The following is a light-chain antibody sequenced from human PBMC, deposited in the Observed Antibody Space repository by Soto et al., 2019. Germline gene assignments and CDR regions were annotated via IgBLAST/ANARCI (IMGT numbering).Light chain of an antibody. CDR3: QQYGSSPRT. J-gene: IGKJ1*01. CDR2: GAS. CDR1: QSVSSSY. Sequence: EILLTQSPATLSVSPGERATLSCRASQSVSSSYLAWYQQKPGQAHRLLIYGASSRATGIPDRFSGSGSETDFTLTISRLEPEDFAVYYCQQYGSSPRTFGQGTKVDIK. V-gene: IGKV3-20*01.